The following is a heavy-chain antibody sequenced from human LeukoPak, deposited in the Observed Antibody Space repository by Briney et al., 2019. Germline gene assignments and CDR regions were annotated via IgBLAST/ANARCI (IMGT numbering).Heavy chain of an antibody. Sequence: SETLSLTCTVSGGSISSSSYYWGWIRQPPGKGLEWIGSIYYSGSTYYNPSLKSRVTISVDTSRNQFSLKLSSVTAADTAVYYRARLVDWTGDYWGQGTLVTVSS. J-gene: IGHJ4*02. D-gene: IGHD3/OR15-3a*01. CDR2: IYYSGST. CDR1: GGSISSSSYY. CDR3: ARLVDWTGDY. V-gene: IGHV4-39*07.